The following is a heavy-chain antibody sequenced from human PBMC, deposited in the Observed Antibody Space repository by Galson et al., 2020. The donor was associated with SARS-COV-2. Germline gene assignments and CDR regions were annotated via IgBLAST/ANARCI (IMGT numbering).Heavy chain of an antibody. CDR3: SDGYDSSGYYPGSFDY. CDR1: GFSLRHSGVG. V-gene: IGHV2-5*02. J-gene: IGHJ4*02. D-gene: IGHD3-22*01. Sequence: SGPTLVQPTQTLTLTCTFSGFSLRHSGVGVGWIRQPPGKALEWLALVYCDDDKRYSPSLKSRLTITKDTSNNQVVLTMANMDPVDTATYYWSDGYDSSGYYPGSFDYWGPGTRVTVSS. CDR2: VYCDDDK.